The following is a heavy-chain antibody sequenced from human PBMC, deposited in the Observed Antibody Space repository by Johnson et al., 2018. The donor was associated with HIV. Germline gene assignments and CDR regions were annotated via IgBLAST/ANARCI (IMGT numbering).Heavy chain of an antibody. J-gene: IGHJ3*02. D-gene: IGHD2-2*01. Sequence: VQLVESGGGVVQPGRSLRLSCAASGFTFSSYAMSWVRQAPGKGLEWVSAISGSGGSTYYADSVTGRFTIPRDNSKNTLYLQMNSLRAEDTAVYYCAKDPGDCSSTSCYAFDIWGQGTMVTVSS. V-gene: IGHV3-23*04. CDR1: GFTFSSYA. CDR3: AKDPGDCSSTSCYAFDI. CDR2: ISGSGGST.